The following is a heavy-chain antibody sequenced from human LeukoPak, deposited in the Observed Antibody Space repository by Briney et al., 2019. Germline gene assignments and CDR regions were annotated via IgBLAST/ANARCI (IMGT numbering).Heavy chain of an antibody. CDR3: ARTYLVLVPAASDY. CDR1: GYTFVTYG. Sequence: ASVKVSCEASGYTFVTYGISWVRQAPGQGLEWMGWISPHNGNTKYAQKFQGRVTMTTDTSTSTAHMELRSLRSDDTAIYYCARTYLVLVPAASDYWGPGTLVAVSS. D-gene: IGHD2-2*01. V-gene: IGHV1-18*01. J-gene: IGHJ4*02. CDR2: ISPHNGNT.